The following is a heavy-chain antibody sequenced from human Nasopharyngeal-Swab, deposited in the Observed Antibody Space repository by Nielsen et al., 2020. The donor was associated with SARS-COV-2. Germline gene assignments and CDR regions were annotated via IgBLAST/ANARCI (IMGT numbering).Heavy chain of an antibody. D-gene: IGHD2-8*01. CDR3: ASGQCINGVCNPTDGLDV. J-gene: IGHJ6*02. Sequence: SVKVSCKASGFSITYRFLHWMRQAPGQALEWMGWITPCNGNAKYAQKFQGRVSITRDGSRTTASLELSSLRPDDTAMYFCASGQCINGVCNPTDGLDVWGQGTSVTVS. V-gene: IGHV1-45*02. CDR2: ITPCNGNA. CDR1: GFSITYRF.